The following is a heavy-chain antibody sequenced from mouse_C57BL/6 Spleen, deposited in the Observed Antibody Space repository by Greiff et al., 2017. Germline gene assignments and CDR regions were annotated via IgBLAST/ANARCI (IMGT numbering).Heavy chain of an antibody. V-gene: IGHV5-6*01. CDR1: GFTFSSYG. CDR3: ARNGYYGSSPFDY. J-gene: IGHJ2*01. CDR2: ISSGGSYT. D-gene: IGHD1-1*01. Sequence: EVKVVESGGDLVKPGGSLKLSCAASGFTFSSYGMSWVRQTPDKRLEWVATISSGGSYTYYPDSVKGRFTISRDNAKNTLYLQMSSLKSEDTAMYYCARNGYYGSSPFDYWGQGTTLTVSS.